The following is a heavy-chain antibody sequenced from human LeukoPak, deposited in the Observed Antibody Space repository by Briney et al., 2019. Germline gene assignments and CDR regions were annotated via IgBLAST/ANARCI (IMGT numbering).Heavy chain of an antibody. CDR2: INPSGGSTT. CDR3: ARGTLRYFDF. V-gene: IGHV1-46*01. D-gene: IGHD3-9*01. J-gene: IGHJ4*02. Sequence: ASVKVSCKASGYTLTSYYMHWVRQAPGQGPEWMGVINPSGGSTTSYAQKIQGRVTMTRDTSMSTVTMELSSLRSGDTAVYYCARGTLRYFDFWGQGTLVTVSS. CDR1: GYTLTSYY.